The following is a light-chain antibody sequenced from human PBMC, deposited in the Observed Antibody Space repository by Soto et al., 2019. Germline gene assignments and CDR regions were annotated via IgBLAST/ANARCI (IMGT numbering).Light chain of an antibody. Sequence: EIMITQSPATLSASPGERATLSCRARQSVSSGLAWYQQKPVQAPALLISGASARATGIPDRFSGSGSGTEFTLTISSLQAEDVAVYYCYHYFSTRLTFGGGTNVDIK. CDR2: GAS. CDR3: YHYFSTRLT. J-gene: IGKJ4*01. CDR1: QSVSSG. V-gene: IGKV3-15*01.